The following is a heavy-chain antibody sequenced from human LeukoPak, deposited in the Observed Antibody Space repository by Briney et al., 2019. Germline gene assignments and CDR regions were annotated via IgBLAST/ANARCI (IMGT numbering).Heavy chain of an antibody. D-gene: IGHD2-15*01. Sequence: SETLSLTCAVYGGSFSGYYSSWIRQPPGKGLEWIGEINHSGSTNYNPSLKSRVTISVDTSKNQFSLKLSSVTAADTAVYYCARGRQYCSGGRCYSWFDYWGQGTLVTVSS. V-gene: IGHV4-34*01. CDR3: ARGRQYCSGGRCYSWFDY. J-gene: IGHJ5*01. CDR2: INHSGST. CDR1: GGSFSGYY.